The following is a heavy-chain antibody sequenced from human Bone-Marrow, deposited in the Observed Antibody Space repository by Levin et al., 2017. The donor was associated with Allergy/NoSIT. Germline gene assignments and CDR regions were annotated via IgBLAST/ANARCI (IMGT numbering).Heavy chain of an antibody. D-gene: IGHD3-9*01. CDR3: TQGTSHYEILTEYYLRPFEI. Sequence: GESLKISCKVSGHILSELSMHWVRQAPGKGLEWMGGFDPEDGESIYAQKFQGRVTMTEDTSTETASMELSSLRSEDTAVYYCTQGTSHYEILTEYYLRPFEIWGQGTMVTVSS. CDR1: GHILSELS. J-gene: IGHJ3*02. CDR2: FDPEDGES. V-gene: IGHV1-24*01.